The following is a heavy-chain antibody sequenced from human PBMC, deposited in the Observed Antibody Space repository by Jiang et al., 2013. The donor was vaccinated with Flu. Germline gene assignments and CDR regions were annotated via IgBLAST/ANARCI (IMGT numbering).Heavy chain of an antibody. CDR3: TRDLVRDIILIPTTYFDY. D-gene: IGHD2-8*01. CDR2: IRNKLYRGTT. CDR1: GFTFGDYA. V-gene: IGHV3-49*03. Sequence: RLSCTGSGFTFGDYAVSWLRQAPRKGLEWVGFIRNKLYRGTTDYAASVKGRFTISRDDSKSIAYLQMSSLKTEDTAVYYCTRDLVRDIILIPTTYFDYWGQGALVTVSS. J-gene: IGHJ4*02.